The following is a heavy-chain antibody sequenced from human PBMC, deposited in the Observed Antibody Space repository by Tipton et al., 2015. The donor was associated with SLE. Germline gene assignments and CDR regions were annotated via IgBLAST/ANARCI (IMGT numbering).Heavy chain of an antibody. CDR2: IYIGGST. D-gene: IGHD2-8*01. V-gene: IGHV3-23*03. Sequence: SLRLSCAASGFPFSSFAMSWVRQAPGKGLECVSTIYIGGSTHYADTVKGRFTISRDNSKNTLYLDMNNLRPEDTAVYYCARVPAPGANLNGGGWFDPWGQGTLVTVSS. CDR1: GFPFSSFA. J-gene: IGHJ5*02. CDR3: ARVPAPGANLNGGGWFDP.